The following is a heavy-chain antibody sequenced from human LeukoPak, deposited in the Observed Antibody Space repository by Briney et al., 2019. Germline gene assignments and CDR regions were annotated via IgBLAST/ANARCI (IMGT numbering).Heavy chain of an antibody. CDR1: GGSFSGYY. V-gene: IGHV4-34*01. CDR2: INHSGST. CDR3: ARGRLTYYYYYMDV. Sequence: SETLSLTCVVYGGSFSGYYWSWIRQPPGKGLEWIGEINHSGSTNYNPSLKSRVTISVDTSKNQFSRKLSSVTAADTAVYYRARGRLTYYYYYMDVWGKGTTVTVSS. J-gene: IGHJ6*03. D-gene: IGHD3-16*01.